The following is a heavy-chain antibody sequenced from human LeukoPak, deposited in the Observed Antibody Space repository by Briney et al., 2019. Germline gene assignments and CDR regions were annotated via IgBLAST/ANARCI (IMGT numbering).Heavy chain of an antibody. D-gene: IGHD3-10*01. Sequence: PSETLSLTCTVSGGSISSYYWSWIRQPPGKGLEWIGYIYCSGSTNYNPSLKSRVTISVDTSKNQFSLKLSSVTAADTAVYYCARGRGHYYYSMDVWGQGTTVTVSS. CDR1: GGSISSYY. V-gene: IGHV4-59*01. J-gene: IGHJ6*02. CDR2: IYCSGST. CDR3: ARGRGHYYYSMDV.